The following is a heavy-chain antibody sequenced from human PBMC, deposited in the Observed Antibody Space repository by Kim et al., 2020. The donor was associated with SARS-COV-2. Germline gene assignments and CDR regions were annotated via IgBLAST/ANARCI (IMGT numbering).Heavy chain of an antibody. CDR3: ARAIVRYCSRYYYYYG. Sequence: GGSLRLSCAASGFTFETYSMSWVRQAPGKGLEWVSAISSNSVYIYYADSVRGRFTISRDNSKNSLYLQMNSLRDEDTALYYCARAIVRYCSRYYYYYG. J-gene: IGHJ6*01. V-gene: IGHV3-21*01. CDR2: ISSNSVYI. D-gene: IGHD2-15*01. CDR1: GFTFETYS.